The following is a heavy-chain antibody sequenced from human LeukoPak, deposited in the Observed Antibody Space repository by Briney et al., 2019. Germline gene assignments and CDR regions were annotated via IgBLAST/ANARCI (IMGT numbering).Heavy chain of an antibody. CDR1: GFTFSSYG. Sequence: GRSLRLSCAASGFTFSSYGMHWVRQAPGKGLEWVAVISYDGSNKYYADSVKGRFTISRDNSKNTLYLQVNSLRAEDTAVYYCAKDSSLWFGELSGAFDIWGQGTMVTVSS. D-gene: IGHD3-10*01. CDR3: AKDSSLWFGELSGAFDI. J-gene: IGHJ3*02. CDR2: ISYDGSNK. V-gene: IGHV3-30*18.